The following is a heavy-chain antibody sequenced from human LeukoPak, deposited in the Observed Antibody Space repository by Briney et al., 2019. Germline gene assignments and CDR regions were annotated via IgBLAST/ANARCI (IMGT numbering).Heavy chain of an antibody. Sequence: PGGSLRLSCGASGFTVTSNYMSWVRQAPGKGLEWGSVIYSGGSTYYADSVRGRFTISRDNSKNTLYLQMTSLRAEDTAVYYCSTGPRSCPLRVSYFAYWGQGTPVTVSS. CDR3: STGPRSCPLRVSYFAY. CDR2: IYSGGST. D-gene: IGHD1-26*01. CDR1: GFTVTSNY. J-gene: IGHJ4*02. V-gene: IGHV3-66*02.